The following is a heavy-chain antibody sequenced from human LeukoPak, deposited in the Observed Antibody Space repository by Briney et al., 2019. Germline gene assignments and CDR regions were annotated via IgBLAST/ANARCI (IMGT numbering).Heavy chain of an antibody. CDR1: GFTFSTYA. J-gene: IGHJ3*01. CDR2: IVGSGSST. Sequence: GGSLRLSCAASGFTFSTYALSWVRQAPGKGLEWVSSIVGSGSSTFYADSVKGRFSISRDNSKHTLYLQMNTLRADDTAVYYCAKDGSNDWRWGAFDVWGQGTMVTVSS. D-gene: IGHD2-15*01. CDR3: AKDGSNDWRWGAFDV. V-gene: IGHV3-23*01.